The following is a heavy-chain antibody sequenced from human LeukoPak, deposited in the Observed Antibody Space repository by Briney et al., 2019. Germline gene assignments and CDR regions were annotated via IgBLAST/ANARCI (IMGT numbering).Heavy chain of an antibody. CDR1: GFTFSSYA. D-gene: IGHD2-15*01. V-gene: IGHV3-23*01. CDR3: AKGSTKAYCSGGSCYRSIYYYMDV. CDR2: ISGSGGST. Sequence: GGSLRLSCAASGFTFSSYAMSWVRQAPGKGLEWVSAISGSGGSTYYADSVTGRFTISRDNSKSTLYLEMNSLRAEDTAVYYCAKGSTKAYCSGGSCYRSIYYYMDVWGKGTTVTVSS. J-gene: IGHJ6*03.